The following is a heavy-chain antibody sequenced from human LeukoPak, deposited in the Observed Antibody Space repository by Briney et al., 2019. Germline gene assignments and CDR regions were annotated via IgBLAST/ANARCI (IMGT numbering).Heavy chain of an antibody. Sequence: SETLSLTCTVSGGSISSSSYYWGWIRQPPGKGLEWIGSIYYSGSTYYNPSLKSRVTISVDTSKNQFSLKLSSVTAADTAVNYCARVDYGDTVYYDYWGQGTLVTVSP. J-gene: IGHJ4*02. CDR2: IYYSGST. CDR3: ARVDYGDTVYYDY. D-gene: IGHD4-17*01. V-gene: IGHV4-39*01. CDR1: GGSISSSSYY.